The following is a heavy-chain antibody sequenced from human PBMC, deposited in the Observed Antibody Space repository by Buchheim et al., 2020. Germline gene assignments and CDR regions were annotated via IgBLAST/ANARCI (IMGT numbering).Heavy chain of an antibody. CDR2: IYYSGST. Sequence: QLQLQESGPGLVKPSETLSLTCTVFGDSISSTSHFWGWLRQPPGRGLEWIGYIYYSGSTYYNPSLKSRVTISVDKSKNQFSLKLSSVTAADTAVYYCARGPYYYDSSGYYSAEYFQHWGQGTL. D-gene: IGHD3-22*01. V-gene: IGHV4-39*07. CDR1: GDSISSTSHF. CDR3: ARGPYYYDSSGYYSAEYFQH. J-gene: IGHJ1*01.